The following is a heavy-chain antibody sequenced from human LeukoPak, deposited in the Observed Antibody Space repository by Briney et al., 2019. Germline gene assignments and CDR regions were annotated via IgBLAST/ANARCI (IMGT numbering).Heavy chain of an antibody. V-gene: IGHV1-18*01. CDR3: ARDNYYDSSGYFNYHFDY. J-gene: IGHJ4*02. CDR2: ISAYNGNT. D-gene: IGHD3-22*01. Sequence: ASVKVSCKASGYTFTSYGISWVRQAPGQGLEWMGWISAYNGNTNYAQKLQGRVTMTTDTSTSTAYMELRSLRSDDTAVYYCARDNYYDSSGYFNYHFDYWGQGTLVTVSS. CDR1: GYTFTSYG.